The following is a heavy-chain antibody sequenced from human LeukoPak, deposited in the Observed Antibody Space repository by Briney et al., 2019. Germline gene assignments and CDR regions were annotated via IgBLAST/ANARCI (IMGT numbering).Heavy chain of an antibody. V-gene: IGHV1-18*01. CDR3: ARDVPITIFGMVNRSDY. CDR2: ISAYNGNT. CDR1: GYTFTSYG. D-gene: IGHD3-3*01. J-gene: IGHJ4*02. Sequence: ASVKVSCKASGYTFTSYGISWVRQAPGQGLEWMGWISAYNGNTNYAQKLQGRVTMTTDTSTSTAYMELRSLRSDDTAVYYCARDVPITIFGMVNRSDYWGQGTLVTVSS.